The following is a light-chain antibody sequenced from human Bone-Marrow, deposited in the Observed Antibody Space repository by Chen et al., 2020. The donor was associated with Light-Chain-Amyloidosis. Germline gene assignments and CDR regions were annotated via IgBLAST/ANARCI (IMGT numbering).Light chain of an antibody. V-gene: IGKV1-5*03. CDR2: KTS. Sequence: DIQMTQSPSTLSASVGDRVIITCRASESVSDWLAWYQQKPGKAPKLLIYKTSSLETGVPSRFSGSGSETEFTLTISSLQPDEVATYYCQQYNSYSRTFGQGTKVEFK. CDR3: QQYNSYSRT. J-gene: IGKJ1*01. CDR1: ESVSDW.